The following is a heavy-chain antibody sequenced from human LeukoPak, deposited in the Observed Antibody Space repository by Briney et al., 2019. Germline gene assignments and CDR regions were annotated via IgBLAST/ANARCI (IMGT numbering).Heavy chain of an antibody. V-gene: IGHV3-23*01. J-gene: IGHJ4*02. Sequence: GGSLRLSCAASGFTFSSYAMSWVRQAPGKGLEWVSAISGRGGRTYYADSVKGRFTISRDNSKNTLYLQMNSLRAEDTAVYFCAKDGCTNGVCFFDYWGQGTLVTVSS. CDR3: AKDGCTNGVCFFDY. D-gene: IGHD2-8*01. CDR2: ISGRGGRT. CDR1: GFTFSSYA.